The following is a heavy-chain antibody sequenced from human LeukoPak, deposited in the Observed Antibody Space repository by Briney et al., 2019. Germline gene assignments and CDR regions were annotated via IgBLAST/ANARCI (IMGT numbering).Heavy chain of an antibody. CDR1: GFTFSRFW. D-gene: IGHD4-17*01. Sequence: GGSLRLSCAVSGFTFSRFWMSWLRQAPGKGLEWVAHINQDRSQTYYVDSVKGRFTISRDNTKNSLFLVMNNLRVEDTAVYYCAREGHYGNDAFDVWDQGTLVTVSS. CDR2: INQDRSQT. V-gene: IGHV3-7*01. CDR3: AREGHYGNDAFDV. J-gene: IGHJ3*01.